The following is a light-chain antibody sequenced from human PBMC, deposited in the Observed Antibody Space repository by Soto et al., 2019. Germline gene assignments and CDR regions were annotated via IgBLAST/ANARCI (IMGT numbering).Light chain of an antibody. J-gene: IGLJ1*01. CDR1: TNDVGGYNY. CDR3: SSYTTGSTLPWV. CDR2: EVS. Sequence: QSVLTQPASVSGSPGQSITISCTGTTNDVGGYNYVSWYQQHPGKAPKLLIFEVSSRPSGVSNRFSGSKSGNTASLTIFGLQVEDEAVYYCSSYTTGSTLPWVFGTGTKVTVL. V-gene: IGLV2-14*01.